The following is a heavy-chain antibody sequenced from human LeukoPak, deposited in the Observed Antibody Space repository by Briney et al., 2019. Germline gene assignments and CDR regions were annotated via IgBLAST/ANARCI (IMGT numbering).Heavy chain of an antibody. V-gene: IGHV3-23*01. CDR1: GFTFSSLA. Sequence: PGWALRLSCTGSGFTFSSLAMNWVGQAPGKGLEGVWTIRSNGDTTYNADSVKGRFTISRDNTKNTLYLEMNSLRVEDTATFYCAKGQELDDGFFDSWGEGTMVTVSS. CDR2: IRSNGDTT. D-gene: IGHD1-1*01. J-gene: IGHJ4*02. CDR3: AKGQELDDGFFDS.